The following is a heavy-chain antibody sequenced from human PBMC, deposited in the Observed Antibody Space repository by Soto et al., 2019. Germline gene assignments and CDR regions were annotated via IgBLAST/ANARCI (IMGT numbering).Heavy chain of an antibody. Sequence: SETLSLTCTVSGGSISSSSYYWGWIRQPPGKGLEWIGYVFYTGRANYNASLKSRVSTSLDTSNYQFSLKLSSVTAADTAVYYCARDGDGRMTTHPYFYTGMDVWGPGTTVTVSS. J-gene: IGHJ6*02. D-gene: IGHD4-4*01. V-gene: IGHV4-61*01. CDR2: VFYTGRA. CDR3: ARDGDGRMTTHPYFYTGMDV. CDR1: GGSISSSSYY.